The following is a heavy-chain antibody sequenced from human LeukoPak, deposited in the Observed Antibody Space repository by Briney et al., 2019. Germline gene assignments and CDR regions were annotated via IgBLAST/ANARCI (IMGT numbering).Heavy chain of an antibody. CDR1: VDTFSSYV. Sequence: ASVKDSCMASVDTFSSYVISWVRQAPGPGLEWMGGIIPIFGTANYAQKFQGRVTITADESTSTDYMELSSLRSEDTAVYYCASSSSFDEGSETGSGDYWGQGTLVTVSS. J-gene: IGHJ4*02. CDR3: ASSSSFDEGSETGSGDY. D-gene: IGHD6-6*01. V-gene: IGHV1-69*13. CDR2: IIPIFGTA.